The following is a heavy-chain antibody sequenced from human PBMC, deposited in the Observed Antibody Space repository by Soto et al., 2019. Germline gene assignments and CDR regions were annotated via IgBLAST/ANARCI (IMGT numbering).Heavy chain of an antibody. CDR3: AKGMGYCSGGSCCGVFDY. J-gene: IGHJ4*02. D-gene: IGHD2-15*01. Sequence: EVQLLESGGGLVQPGGSLRLSCAASGFTFSSYAMSWVRQAPGKGLEWVSAISGSGGSTYYADSVKGRFTISRDNSKNKVYLQVNSLRAEDKAVDYCAKGMGYCSGGSCCGVFDYWGQGSLVTGSS. CDR1: GFTFSSYA. CDR2: ISGSGGST. V-gene: IGHV3-23*01.